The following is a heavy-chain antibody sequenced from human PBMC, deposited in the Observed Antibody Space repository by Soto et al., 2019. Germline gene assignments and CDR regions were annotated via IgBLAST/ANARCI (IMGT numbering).Heavy chain of an antibody. V-gene: IGHV4-59*01. CDR3: ARARLPQYYFDY. D-gene: IGHD5-12*01. CDR1: GGSISSYY. CDR2: IYYSGST. J-gene: IGHJ4*02. Sequence: KTSETLSLTCTVSGGSISSYYWSWIRQPPGKGLEWIGYIYYSGSTNYNPSLKSRVTISVDTSKNQFSLKLSSVTAADTAVYYCARARLPQYYFDYWGQGTLVTVSS.